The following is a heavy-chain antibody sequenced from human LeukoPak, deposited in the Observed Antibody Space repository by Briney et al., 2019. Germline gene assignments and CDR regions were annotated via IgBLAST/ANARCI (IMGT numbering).Heavy chain of an antibody. CDR2: INPSGGST. J-gene: IGHJ5*02. Sequence: ASVKVSCKASGYTFTSYYMHWVRHAPGQGLEWMGIINPSGGSTSYAQKFQGRVTMTRDMSTSTVYMELSSLRSEDTAVYYCAREGYYYDSSGYSNWFDPWGQGTLVTVSS. CDR1: GYTFTSYY. V-gene: IGHV1-46*01. CDR3: AREGYYYDSSGYSNWFDP. D-gene: IGHD3-22*01.